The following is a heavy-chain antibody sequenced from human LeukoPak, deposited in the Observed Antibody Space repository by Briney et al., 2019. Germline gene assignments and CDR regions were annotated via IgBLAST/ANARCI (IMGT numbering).Heavy chain of an antibody. CDR3: ARDNKWAYYYGMDV. CDR1: GGSISSSSYY. Sequence: PSETLSLTCTVSGGSISSSSYYWGWIRQPPGKGLEWIGSIYYSGSTYYNPSLKSRVTISVDTSKNQFSLKLSSVTAADTAVYYCARDNKWAYYYGMDVWGQGTTVTVSS. V-gene: IGHV4-39*07. D-gene: IGHD1-26*01. CDR2: IYYSGST. J-gene: IGHJ6*02.